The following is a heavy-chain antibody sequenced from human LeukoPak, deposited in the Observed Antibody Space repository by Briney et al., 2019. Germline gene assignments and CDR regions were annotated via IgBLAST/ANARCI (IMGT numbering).Heavy chain of an antibody. Sequence: GGSLRLSCAASRFIFSSYAMSWVRQAPGKGLEWVSGISGSGGSIYYADSVKGRFTISRDNPKNTLYLQMNSLRDEDTAIYYCAKDPDHSDYLPDAFDCWGQGTLVTVSS. V-gene: IGHV3-23*01. CDR2: ISGSGGSI. D-gene: IGHD4-11*01. J-gene: IGHJ4*02. CDR1: RFIFSSYA. CDR3: AKDPDHSDYLPDAFDC.